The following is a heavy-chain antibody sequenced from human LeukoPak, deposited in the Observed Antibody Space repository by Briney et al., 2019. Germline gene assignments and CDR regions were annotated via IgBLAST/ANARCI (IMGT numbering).Heavy chain of an antibody. D-gene: IGHD1-14*01. V-gene: IGHV3-20*04. CDR3: ARAGGTGVFDI. CDR2: INWNGGST. J-gene: IGHJ3*02. CDR1: GFTFSSYE. Sequence: GGSLRLSCAASGFTFSSYEMNWVRQAPGKGLEWVSGINWNGGSTGYADSVKGRFTISRDNAKHSLYLQLNSLRPEDTAFYYCARAGGTGVFDIWGQGTMVTVSS.